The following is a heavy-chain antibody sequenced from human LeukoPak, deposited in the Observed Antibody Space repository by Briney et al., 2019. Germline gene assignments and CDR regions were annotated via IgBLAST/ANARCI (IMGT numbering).Heavy chain of an antibody. D-gene: IGHD4-17*01. CDR1: GFTFDDYA. CDR2: ISWNSVSI. CDR3: AKDKDGDYGGVAFDI. V-gene: IGHV3-9*01. J-gene: IGHJ3*02. Sequence: PGRSLRLSCAASGFTFDDYAIHWVRQVPGKGLEWVSGISWNSVSIGYADSVKGRFTISRDNAKNSLYLQMNSLRAEGTALYYCAKDKDGDYGGVAFDIWGQGTMVTVSS.